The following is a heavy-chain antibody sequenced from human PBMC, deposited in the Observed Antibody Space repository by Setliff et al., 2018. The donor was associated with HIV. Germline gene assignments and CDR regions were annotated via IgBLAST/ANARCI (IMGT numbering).Heavy chain of an antibody. J-gene: IGHJ4*02. CDR2: IYSDGST. CDR1: GFTFSSYG. D-gene: IGHD2-21*02. Sequence: GGSLRLSCAASGFTFSSYGMHWVRQAPGKGLEWVSTIYSDGSTYHADSVNGRFTLSRDISENALYLQIDSLRPEDTAVYYCARLRLYNSALDYWGQGTLVTVSS. CDR3: ARLRLYNSALDY. V-gene: IGHV3-NL1*01.